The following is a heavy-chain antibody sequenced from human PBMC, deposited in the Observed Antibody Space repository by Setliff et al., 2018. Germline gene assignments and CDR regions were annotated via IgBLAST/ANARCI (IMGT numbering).Heavy chain of an antibody. J-gene: IGHJ5*02. D-gene: IGHD3-10*01. CDR2: IFPKFGTA. CDR1: GGTFDNFA. Sequence: SVKVSCKASGGTFDNFAITWVRQAPGQGLEWMGRIFPKFGTANYAQKFQDRVAITADESTSTGCMEINGLTSEDTAVYYCARDWRHSGMSWANYFDPWGQGTVVTVSS. V-gene: IGHV1-69*13. CDR3: ARDWRHSGMSWANYFDP.